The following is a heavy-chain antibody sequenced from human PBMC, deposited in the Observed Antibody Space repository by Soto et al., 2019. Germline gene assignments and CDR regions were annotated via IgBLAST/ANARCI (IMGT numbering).Heavy chain of an antibody. D-gene: IGHD5-18*01. CDR2: IIPIFGTA. V-gene: IGHV1-69*06. J-gene: IGHJ6*02. CDR1: GGTFSSYA. Sequence: QVQLVQSGAEVKKPGSSVKVSCKASGGTFSSYAISWVRQAPGQGREWMGGIIPIFGTANYAQKFQGRVKITAVKTTSTAYMELSSLRSEDTAVYYWARGECSYGPYYYYGMDVWGQGTTVTVSS. CDR3: ARGECSYGPYYYYGMDV.